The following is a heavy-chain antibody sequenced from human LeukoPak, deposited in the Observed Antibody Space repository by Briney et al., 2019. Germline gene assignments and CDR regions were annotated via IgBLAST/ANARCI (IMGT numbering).Heavy chain of an antibody. Sequence: SETLSLTCAVYGESFGDYYWSWIRQSPGKGLEWIGDINHRGGTNYNASLKSRVTLFVHTSKNQFSLQLTSVTAADTAMYYCVRLLPMIRGHWFDPWGQGTLVTVSS. CDR2: INHRGGT. V-gene: IGHV4-34*01. CDR1: GESFGDYY. D-gene: IGHD3-10*01. CDR3: VRLLPMIRGHWFDP. J-gene: IGHJ5*02.